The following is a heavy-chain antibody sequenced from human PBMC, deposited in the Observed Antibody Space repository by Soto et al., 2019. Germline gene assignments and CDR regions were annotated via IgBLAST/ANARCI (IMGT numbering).Heavy chain of an antibody. CDR2: INHSGGT. Sequence: LSLTSAVYGGSFSGYYWGWIRQPPGKGLEWIGEINHSGGTNYNPSLKSRVTISVDTSKNQFSLTLSSVTAADTAVYYCARGNIVVVRMDVWGQGTTVTVSS. CDR3: ARGNIVVVRMDV. V-gene: IGHV4-34*01. J-gene: IGHJ6*02. CDR1: GGSFSGYY. D-gene: IGHD2-2*01.